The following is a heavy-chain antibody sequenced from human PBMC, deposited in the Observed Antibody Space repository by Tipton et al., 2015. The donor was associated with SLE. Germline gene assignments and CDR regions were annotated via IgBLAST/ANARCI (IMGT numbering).Heavy chain of an antibody. D-gene: IGHD1-7*01. Sequence: GLVKPSETLALTCGVSGYLITSGYYWGWIRQPPGKGLEWIGSIHHSGTSHYNPSLKSRVTISVDTSKNQISLNLSSVSVADSAVYYCARRSVNWNYGSGYGMDVWGQGTRVTVSS. V-gene: IGHV4-38-2*01. J-gene: IGHJ6*02. CDR1: GYLITSGYY. CDR2: IHHSGTS. CDR3: ARRSVNWNYGSGYGMDV.